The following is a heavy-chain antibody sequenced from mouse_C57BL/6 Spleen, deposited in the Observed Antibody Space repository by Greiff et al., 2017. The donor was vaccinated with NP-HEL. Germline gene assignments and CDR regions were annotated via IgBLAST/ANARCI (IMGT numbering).Heavy chain of an antibody. J-gene: IGHJ3*01. Sequence: EVKLVESGEGLVKPGGSLKLSCAASGFTFSSYAMSWVRQTPEKRLEWVAYISSGGDYIYYADTVKGRFTISRDNARNTLYLQMSSLKSEDTAMYYCTSGGYDVFAYWGQGTLVTVSA. CDR2: ISSGGDYI. V-gene: IGHV5-9-1*02. D-gene: IGHD2-2*01. CDR3: TSGGYDVFAY. CDR1: GFTFSSYA.